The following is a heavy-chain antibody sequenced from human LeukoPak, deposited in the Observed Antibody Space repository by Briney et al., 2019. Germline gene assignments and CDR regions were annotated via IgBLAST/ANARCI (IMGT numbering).Heavy chain of an antibody. CDR2: ISGSGGST. CDR1: GFTFSSYA. J-gene: IGHJ6*04. D-gene: IGHD2-2*01. V-gene: IGHV3-23*01. Sequence: GGSLRLSCAASGFTFSSYAMSWVRQAPGKGLEWVSAISGSGGSTYYADSVKGRFTISRDNAKNSLYLQMNSLRAEDTAVYYCARDLVVVPAAHYYYYYGMDVWGKGTTVTVSS. CDR3: ARDLVVVPAAHYYYYYGMDV.